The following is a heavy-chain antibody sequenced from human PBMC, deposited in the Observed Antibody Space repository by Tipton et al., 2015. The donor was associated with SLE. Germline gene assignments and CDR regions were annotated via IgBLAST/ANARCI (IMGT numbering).Heavy chain of an antibody. V-gene: IGHV4-59*01. CDR1: GGSISSYY. Sequence: LRLSCTVSGGSISSYYWSWIRQPPGKGLEWIGYIYYSGSTNYNPSLKSRVTTSVDTSKNQFSLKLSSVTAADTAVYYCARDGYGGSHFSYWGQGTLVTVSS. D-gene: IGHD1-26*01. CDR3: ARDGYGGSHFSY. J-gene: IGHJ4*02. CDR2: IYYSGST.